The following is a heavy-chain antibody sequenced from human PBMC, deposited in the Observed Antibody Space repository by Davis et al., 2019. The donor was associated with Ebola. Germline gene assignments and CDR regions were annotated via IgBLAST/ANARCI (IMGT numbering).Heavy chain of an antibody. D-gene: IGHD4-17*01. CDR3: TTLSTVTTMYFDL. V-gene: IGHV3-15*01. J-gene: IGHJ2*01. Sequence: GESLKISCVASGFTLNNAWMSWVRQAPGKGLEWVGRIKSKTDGGTTDYAAPVKGRFAMSRDDSKNTLYLQMNSLKIDDTAVYYCTTLSTVTTMYFDLWGRGTPVTVSS. CDR2: IKSKTDGGTT. CDR1: GFTLNNAW.